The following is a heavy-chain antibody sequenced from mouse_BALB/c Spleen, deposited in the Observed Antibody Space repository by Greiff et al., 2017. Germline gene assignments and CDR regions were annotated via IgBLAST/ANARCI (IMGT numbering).Heavy chain of an antibody. V-gene: IGHV10-1*02. CDR3: VRRDYGSSYRYFDV. CDR1: GFTFNTYA. CDR2: IRSKSNNYAT. D-gene: IGHD1-1*01. Sequence: EVKLVESGGGLVQPKGSLKLSCAASGFTFNTYAMNWVRQAPGKGLEWVARIRSKSNNYATYYADSVKDRFTISRDDSQSMLYLQMNNLKTEDTAMYYCVRRDYGSSYRYFDVWGAGTTVTVSS. J-gene: IGHJ1*01.